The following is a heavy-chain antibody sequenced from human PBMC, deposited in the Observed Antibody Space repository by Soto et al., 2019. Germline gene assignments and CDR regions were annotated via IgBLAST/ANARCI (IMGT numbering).Heavy chain of an antibody. V-gene: IGHV4-59*01. J-gene: IGHJ4*02. D-gene: IGHD4-17*01. Sequence: QLQLQESGPRLVKSSETLSLTCTVSGGSISSYYWRWIRQSPGRGLEWIGYVHYSGTPNYNPSLKSRVAMSLDSSKRQFSLTLNSVTAADTAVYYCARGTALIYGDYPGAGYFDFWGQGIQVTVSS. CDR2: VHYSGTP. CDR3: ARGTALIYGDYPGAGYFDF. CDR1: GGSISSYY.